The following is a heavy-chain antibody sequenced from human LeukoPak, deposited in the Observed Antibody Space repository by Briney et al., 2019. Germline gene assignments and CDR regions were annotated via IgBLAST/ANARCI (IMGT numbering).Heavy chain of an antibody. J-gene: IGHJ3*02. CDR3: ARRSRRAAAGNDAFDI. CDR2: IYYSGST. V-gene: IGHV4-59*08. D-gene: IGHD6-13*01. CDR1: GGSISSYY. Sequence: PSQTLSLTCTVTGGSISSYYWSWIRQPQGKGLEWIGYIYYSGSTNYNPSLKSRVTISVDTSKNQFSLKLSSVTAADTAVYYCARRSRRAAAGNDAFDIWGQGTMVTVSS.